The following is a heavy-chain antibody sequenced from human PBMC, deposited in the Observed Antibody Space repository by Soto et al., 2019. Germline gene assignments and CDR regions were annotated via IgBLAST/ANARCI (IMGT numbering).Heavy chain of an antibody. Sequence: QVQLVQSGAEVKKPGSSVKVSCKASGGTFSSYAISWVRQAPGQGLEWMGGIIPIFGTANYAQKFQGRVTISADESTSTAYMALSSLRSEDTAVYYCARTSDYARMSYYSYGMDVWVQGTMVTVSS. CDR1: GGTFSSYA. D-gene: IGHD4-17*01. CDR2: IIPIFGTA. V-gene: IGHV1-69*12. CDR3: ARTSDYARMSYYSYGMDV. J-gene: IGHJ6*02.